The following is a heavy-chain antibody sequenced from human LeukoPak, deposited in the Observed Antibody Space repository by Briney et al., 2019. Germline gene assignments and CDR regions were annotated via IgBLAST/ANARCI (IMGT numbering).Heavy chain of an antibody. V-gene: IGHV3-21*01. CDR2: ISSSSSYI. J-gene: IGHJ4*02. Sequence: PGGSLRLSCAASGFTFSSYWMSWVRQAPGKGLEWVSSISSSSSYIYYADSVKGRFTISRDNAKNSLYLQMNSLRAEDTAVYYCARAGYNWNHLVDYWGQGTLVTVSS. CDR1: GFTFSSYW. CDR3: ARAGYNWNHLVDY. D-gene: IGHD1-14*01.